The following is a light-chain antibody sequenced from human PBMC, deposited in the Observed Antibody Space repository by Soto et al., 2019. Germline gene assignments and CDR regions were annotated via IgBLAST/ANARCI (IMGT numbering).Light chain of an antibody. J-gene: IGLJ2*01. V-gene: IGLV1-51*01. CDR2: DNN. CDR3: GTWDNSLSAGV. Sequence: QTVLTQPPSVSAAPGQKVTISCSGSSSNIENNYVSWYQQLPGTAPKLLIYDNNKRPSGIPDRFSGSKSGTSATLGITGLQTGDEAEYYCGTWDNSLSAGVFGGGTQLTVL. CDR1: SSNIENNY.